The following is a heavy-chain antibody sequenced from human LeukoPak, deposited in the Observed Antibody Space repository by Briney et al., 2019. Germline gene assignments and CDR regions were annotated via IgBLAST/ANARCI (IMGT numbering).Heavy chain of an antibody. D-gene: IGHD3-10*01. CDR1: LFTLSSYG. CDR2: ISYEGRNK. V-gene: IGHV3-30*18. CDR3: AKERGGPSDY. Sequence: PGGALRLSCAASLFTLSSYGMHWVRQAPGKGGEWVAVISYEGRNKYYAESVKGRFTISRDNSKNTLYMPMNSPRAEDTAVYYCAKERGGPSDYWGQGTLVTVSS. J-gene: IGHJ4*02.